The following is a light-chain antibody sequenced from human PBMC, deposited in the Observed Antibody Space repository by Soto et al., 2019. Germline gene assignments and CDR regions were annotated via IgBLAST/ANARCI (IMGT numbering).Light chain of an antibody. CDR2: DSS. V-gene: IGKV3-11*01. CDR1: QSVSTS. CDR3: QTRTNWPPGLS. J-gene: IGKJ3*01. Sequence: EIVLTQSPATLSLSPGERATLSCRASQSVSTSLAWYQQRPGQAPRLLIYDSSNRATCIPARFIASGYWIDISLTISSLEPEDFAVYYCQTRTNWPPGLSFRTWTK.